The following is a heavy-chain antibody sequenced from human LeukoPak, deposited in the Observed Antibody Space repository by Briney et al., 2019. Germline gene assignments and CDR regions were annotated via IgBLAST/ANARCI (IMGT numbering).Heavy chain of an antibody. CDR2: ISSSGSTI. J-gene: IGHJ4*02. D-gene: IGHD3-22*01. CDR3: ARDGYDSSGYYPGGDY. CDR1: GFTFSDYY. Sequence: PGGSLRLSCEASGFTFSDYYMSWIRQAPGKGLEWVSYISSSGSTIYYADSVKGRFTISGDNAKNSLYLQMNSLRAEDTAVYYCARDGYDSSGYYPGGDYWGQGTLVTVSS. V-gene: IGHV3-11*01.